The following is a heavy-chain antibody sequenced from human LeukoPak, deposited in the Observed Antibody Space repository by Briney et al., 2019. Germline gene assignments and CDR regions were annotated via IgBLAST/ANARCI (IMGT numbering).Heavy chain of an antibody. J-gene: IGHJ6*03. V-gene: IGHV4-59*12. Sequence: SETLSLTCTVSGGSISSYYWSWIRQPPGKGLEWIGSIYYSGSTHYNPSLKSRVTISVDTSKNQFSLKLSSVTAADTAVYYCARDRFDDSSGYYYHYYYYMDVWGKGTTVTVSS. CDR1: GGSISSYY. CDR2: IYYSGST. CDR3: ARDRFDDSSGYYYHYYYYMDV. D-gene: IGHD3-22*01.